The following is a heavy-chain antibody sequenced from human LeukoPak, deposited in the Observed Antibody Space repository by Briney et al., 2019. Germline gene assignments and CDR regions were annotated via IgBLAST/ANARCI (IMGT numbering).Heavy chain of an antibody. Sequence: SETLSLTCTVSGGSISSSTYYWGWIRQPPGKGLEWIGSFFYSGSTYYDPSLKSRLTMSVDTSNNQFSLKLMSVTAADTAVYYCASGTSTYYELYFWGQGTLVTVSS. J-gene: IGHJ4*02. CDR3: ASGTSTYYELYF. CDR1: GGSISSSTYY. V-gene: IGHV4-39*01. CDR2: FFYSGST. D-gene: IGHD3-3*01.